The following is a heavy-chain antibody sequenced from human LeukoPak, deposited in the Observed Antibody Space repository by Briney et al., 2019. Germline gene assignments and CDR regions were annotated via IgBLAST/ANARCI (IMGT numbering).Heavy chain of an antibody. V-gene: IGHV3-11*04. D-gene: IGHD7-27*01. J-gene: IGHJ4*02. CDR2: ISSSGSTT. CDR1: GFTFSGYY. Sequence: GGSLRLSCAASGFTFSGYYMTWIRQVPGKGLEWVSYISSSGSTTYYADSVKGRFTISRDNAKNSLYLQMNSLRAEDTAVYYCGRGHWGLDYWGQGALVTVSS. CDR3: GRGHWGLDY.